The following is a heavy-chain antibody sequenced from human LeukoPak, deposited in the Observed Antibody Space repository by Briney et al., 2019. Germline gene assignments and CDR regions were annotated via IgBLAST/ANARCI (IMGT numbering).Heavy chain of an antibody. CDR3: ARAVDYDFWSGYYQATAGSYYFDY. CDR2: IKQDGSEK. D-gene: IGHD3-3*01. Sequence: GGSLRLSCAASGFTFSSYWMSWVRQAPGKGLEWVANIKQDGSEKYYVGSVKGRFTISRDNAKNSLYLQMNSLRAEDTAVYYCARAVDYDFWSGYYQATAGSYYFDYWGQGTLVTVSS. CDR1: GFTFSSYW. J-gene: IGHJ4*02. V-gene: IGHV3-7*01.